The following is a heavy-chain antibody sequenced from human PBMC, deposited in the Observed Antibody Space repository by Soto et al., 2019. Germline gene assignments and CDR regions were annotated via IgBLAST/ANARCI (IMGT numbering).Heavy chain of an antibody. Sequence: GASVKVSCKASGYTFTSYYMHWVRQAPGQGLEWMGIINPSGGSTSYAQKLQGRVTMTRDTSTSTVYMELSSLRSEDTAVYYCASPRPGASTDDAFDIWGQGTMVTVSS. CDR2: INPSGGST. D-gene: IGHD3-10*01. CDR1: GYTFTSYY. CDR3: ASPRPGASTDDAFDI. J-gene: IGHJ3*02. V-gene: IGHV1-46*01.